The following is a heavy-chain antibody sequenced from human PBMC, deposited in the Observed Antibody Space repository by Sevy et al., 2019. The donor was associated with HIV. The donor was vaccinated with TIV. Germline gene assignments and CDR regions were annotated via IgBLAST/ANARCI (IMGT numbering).Heavy chain of an antibody. CDR2: ISSSRSTI. V-gene: IGHV3-48*01. CDR1: GFTFSSYS. D-gene: IGHD2-2*02. J-gene: IGHJ6*02. CDR3: ARDRCSSTSCYRDYYYGMDV. Sequence: GGSLRLSCVASGFTFSSYSMNWVRQAPGKGLEWVSYISSSRSTIYYADSVKGRFTISRDNAKNSLYLQMNSLRAEDTAVYYCARDRCSSTSCYRDYYYGMDVWGQGTTVTVSS.